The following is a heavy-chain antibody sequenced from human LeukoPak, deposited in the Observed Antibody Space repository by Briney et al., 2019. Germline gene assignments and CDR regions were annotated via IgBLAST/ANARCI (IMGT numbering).Heavy chain of an antibody. V-gene: IGHV3-13*01. CDR1: GFTFSNYD. CDR3: LRDCNNIRCSGARMDV. Sequence: GRSLRLSCAASGFTFSNYDMHWVRQATGKGLEWVSSIGTVGDTYYSDSVKGRFTISRENAKSSWYLQMSSLRAGDTAVYYCLRDCNNIRCSGARMDVWGQGTTVIVSS. J-gene: IGHJ6*02. CDR2: IGTVGDT. D-gene: IGHD2/OR15-2a*01.